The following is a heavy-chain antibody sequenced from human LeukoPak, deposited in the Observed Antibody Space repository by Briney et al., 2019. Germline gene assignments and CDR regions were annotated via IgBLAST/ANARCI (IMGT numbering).Heavy chain of an antibody. J-gene: IGHJ4*02. D-gene: IGHD5-18*01. CDR3: ARGSGYSEIPFDY. Sequence: SETLSLTCTVSVGSISSYYWSWIRQPPGKGLEWIGYIYYSGSTNYNPSLKSRVTISVDTSKNQFSLKLSSVTAADTAVYYCARGSGYSEIPFDYWGQGTLVTVSS. CDR1: VGSISSYY. V-gene: IGHV4-59*01. CDR2: IYYSGST.